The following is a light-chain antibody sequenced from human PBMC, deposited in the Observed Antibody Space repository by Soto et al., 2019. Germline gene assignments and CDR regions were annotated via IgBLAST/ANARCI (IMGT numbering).Light chain of an antibody. V-gene: IGKV1-5*01. J-gene: IGKJ1*01. CDR3: QQYNSYSRT. CDR2: DAS. CDR1: QSISSW. Sequence: DIQMTQSPSTLSKSVGDRVTITCRASQSISSWLAWYQQKPGKAPKLLIYDASSLESGVPSRFRGRGSATEFTLTISSLQPDDFATYYCQQYNSYSRTFGQGTKVEIK.